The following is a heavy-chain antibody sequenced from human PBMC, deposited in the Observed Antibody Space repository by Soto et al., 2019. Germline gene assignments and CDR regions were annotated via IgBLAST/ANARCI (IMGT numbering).Heavy chain of an antibody. D-gene: IGHD5-18*01. Sequence: PGGSLRLSCAASGFIFSSYAMSWVRQAPGKGLEWVSAISGSGGSTYYADSVKGRFTISRDNSKNTLYLQMNSLRAEDTAVYYCAKGDTRYSYGFSYYYGMDVWGQGTTVTVSS. V-gene: IGHV3-23*01. CDR2: ISGSGGST. J-gene: IGHJ6*02. CDR3: AKGDTRYSYGFSYYYGMDV. CDR1: GFIFSSYA.